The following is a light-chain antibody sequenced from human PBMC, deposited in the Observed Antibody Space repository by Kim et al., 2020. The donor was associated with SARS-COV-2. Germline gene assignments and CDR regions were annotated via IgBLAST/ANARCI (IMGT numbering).Light chain of an antibody. J-gene: IGKJ4*01. CDR1: QSVSSY. V-gene: IGKV3-11*01. CDR3: QQRSNWPRT. CDR2: DAS. Sequence: EIVLTQSPATLSLSPGERATLSCRASQSVSSYLAWYQQKPGQAPRLLIYDASNRATGIPARFSGSGCGTDFTLTISSLEPEDFAVYYCQQRSNWPRTFGGGTKVDIK.